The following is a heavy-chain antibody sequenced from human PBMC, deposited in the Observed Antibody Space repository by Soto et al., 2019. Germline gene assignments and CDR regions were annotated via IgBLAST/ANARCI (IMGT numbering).Heavy chain of an antibody. CDR2: INHSGGT. CDR3: ARGSMIFGAVALSNWLDP. J-gene: IGHJ5*02. V-gene: IGHV4-34*01. D-gene: IGHD3-3*01. CDR1: GGSFSGYS. Sequence: PSETLSLTCGVSGGSFSGYSGTWIGQPPGKGLEWIGEINHSGGTKSNPSLKSRVSISVDSSKNQFSLKVTSVTSADTAVYYCARGSMIFGAVALSNWLDPWGQGSLVTVSS.